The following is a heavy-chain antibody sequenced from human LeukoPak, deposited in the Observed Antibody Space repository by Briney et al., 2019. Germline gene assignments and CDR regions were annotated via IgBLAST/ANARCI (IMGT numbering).Heavy chain of an antibody. V-gene: IGHV3-21*01. CDR1: GFTFSSYA. J-gene: IGHJ4*02. Sequence: GGSLRLSCAASGFTFSSYAMNWVRQAPGKGLEWVSSISSSSSYIYYADSVEGRFTISRDNAKNSLYLQMNSLRAEDTAVYYCARVVRMATIILLDYWGQGTLVTVSS. CDR2: ISSSSSYI. CDR3: ARVVRMATIILLDY. D-gene: IGHD5-24*01.